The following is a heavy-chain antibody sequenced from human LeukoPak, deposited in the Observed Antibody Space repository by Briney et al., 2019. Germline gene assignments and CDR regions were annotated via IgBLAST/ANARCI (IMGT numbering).Heavy chain of an antibody. CDR2: IKQDGSEK. Sequence: PGGSLRLTCAASGFTFSSYWMSWVRQAPGKGLEWVANIKQDGSEKYYVDSVKGRFTISRDNAKNSLCLQMNSLRAEDTAVYYCARDNLLRYFDWLLSHYYYYGMDVWGQGTTVTVSS. D-gene: IGHD3-9*01. CDR3: ARDNLLRYFDWLLSHYYYYGMDV. J-gene: IGHJ6*02. V-gene: IGHV3-7*01. CDR1: GFTFSSYW.